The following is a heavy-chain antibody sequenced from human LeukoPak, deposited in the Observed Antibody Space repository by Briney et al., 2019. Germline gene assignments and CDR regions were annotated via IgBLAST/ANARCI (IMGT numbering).Heavy chain of an antibody. CDR2: ISWNSGSI. D-gene: IGHD3-22*01. Sequence: PGGSLRLSCAASGFTFDDYTMHWVRHAPGKGLEWVSGISWNSGSIGYADSVKGRFTISRDNAKNSLYLQMNSLRAEDTALYYCAKAYYYDSSGPFDPWGQGTLVTVSS. CDR1: GFTFDDYT. V-gene: IGHV3-9*01. CDR3: AKAYYYDSSGPFDP. J-gene: IGHJ5*02.